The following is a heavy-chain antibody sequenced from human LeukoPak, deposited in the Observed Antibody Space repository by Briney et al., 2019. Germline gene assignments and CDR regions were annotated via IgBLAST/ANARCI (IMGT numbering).Heavy chain of an antibody. CDR1: GFTVSSNY. D-gene: IGHD2-21*02. CDR2: IYSGGST. Sequence: GGSLRLSCEASGFTVSSNYMSWVRQAPGKGLEWVSVIYSGGSTYYADSVKGRFTISRDNSKNTLYLQMNSLRAEDTAVYYCASGVTTGWYYGMDVWGQGTTVTVSS. J-gene: IGHJ6*02. V-gene: IGHV3-53*01. CDR3: ASGVTTGWYYGMDV.